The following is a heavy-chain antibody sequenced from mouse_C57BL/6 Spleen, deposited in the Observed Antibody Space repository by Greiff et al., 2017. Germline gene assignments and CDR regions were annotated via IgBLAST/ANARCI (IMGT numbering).Heavy chain of an antibody. Sequence: QVQLQQSGAELVKPGASVKMSCKASGYTFTSYWITWVKQRPGQGLEWIGDIYPGSGSTNYNEKFKSKATLTVDTSSSTAYMQHSSLTSEDSAVYYCARSGIYYDSGYAMDYWGQGTSVTVSS. CDR1: GYTFTSYW. CDR3: ARSGIYYDSGYAMDY. V-gene: IGHV1-55*01. D-gene: IGHD2-4*01. CDR2: IYPGSGST. J-gene: IGHJ4*01.